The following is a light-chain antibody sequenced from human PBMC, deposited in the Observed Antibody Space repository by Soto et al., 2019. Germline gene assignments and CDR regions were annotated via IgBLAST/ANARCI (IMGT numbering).Light chain of an antibody. CDR2: GPS. Sequence: EIVMTQSPATLSVSPGERATLSCRASQSVSRNLAWYQQKPGQAPRLLIYGPSTRATGITARFSGSGSGTEFTLTISSLQSEDFAVYSCQQYNNWPQTFGQGTKVDIK. V-gene: IGKV3-15*01. CDR3: QQYNNWPQT. J-gene: IGKJ1*01. CDR1: QSVSRN.